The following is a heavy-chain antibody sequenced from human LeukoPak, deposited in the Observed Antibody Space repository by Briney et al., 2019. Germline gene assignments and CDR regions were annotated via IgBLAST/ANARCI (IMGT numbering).Heavy chain of an antibody. CDR3: ARGYGDYNY. J-gene: IGHJ4*02. CDR2: ISSSGSTI. D-gene: IGHD4-17*01. CDR1: RFTFSSYE. V-gene: IGHV3-48*03. Sequence: GGSLRLSCAASRFTFSSYEMNWVRQAPGKGQEGVSYISSSGSTIYYADSVKGRFTISRDNAKNSLYLQMNSLRAEDTAVYYCARGYGDYNYWGQGTLVTVSS.